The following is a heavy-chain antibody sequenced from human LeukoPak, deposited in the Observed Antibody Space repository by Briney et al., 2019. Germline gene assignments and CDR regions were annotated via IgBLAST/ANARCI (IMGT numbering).Heavy chain of an antibody. J-gene: IGHJ4*02. V-gene: IGHV4-38-2*02. CDR3: ARRHSSGWFYY. D-gene: IGHD6-19*01. CDR1: GYSISNGYY. Sequence: SETLSLTCTVSGYSISNGYYRDWIRQPPGRGLEWIGNIYRSGSTSYNPSLKSRVTISVDTSKNQFSLKVNSVTAADTAVYYCARRHSSGWFYYWGQGTLVTVSS. CDR2: IYRSGST.